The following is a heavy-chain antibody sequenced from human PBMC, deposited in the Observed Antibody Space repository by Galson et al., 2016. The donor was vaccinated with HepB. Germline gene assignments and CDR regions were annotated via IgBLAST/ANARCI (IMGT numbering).Heavy chain of an antibody. CDR2: ISSDGSKK. CDR1: GFNFNNYG. D-gene: IGHD4-23*01. Sequence: SLRLSCAASGFNFNNYGIHWVRQAPGKGLEWVAVISSDGSKKYYVDSVRGRFTISRDNSKNMLYMQVNSLRAEDTAVYYCAKGGLRWDHNSNCWGQGTLVTVSS. V-gene: IGHV3-30*18. CDR3: AKGGLRWDHNSNC. J-gene: IGHJ4*02.